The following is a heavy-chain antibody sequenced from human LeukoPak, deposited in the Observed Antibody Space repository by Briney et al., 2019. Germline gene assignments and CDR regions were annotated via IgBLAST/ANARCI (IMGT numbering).Heavy chain of an antibody. D-gene: IGHD2-2*01. J-gene: IGHJ5*02. CDR1: GGSFSGYY. CDR2: INHSGST. CDR3: SRDVTNTGGWFDP. V-gene: IGHV4-34*01. Sequence: SETLSLTCAVYGGSFSGYYWSWIRQPPGKGLEWIGEINHSGSTNYNPSLKSRVTMSVDTPRNQFSLKLSSVTAADTAVYYCSRDVTNTGGWFDPWGQGTLVTVSS.